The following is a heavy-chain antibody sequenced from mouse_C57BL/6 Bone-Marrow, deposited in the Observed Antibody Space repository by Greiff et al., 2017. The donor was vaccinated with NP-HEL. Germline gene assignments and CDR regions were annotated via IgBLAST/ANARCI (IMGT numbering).Heavy chain of an antibody. CDR3: ARWGDPEAY. CDR2: IYPGDGDT. V-gene: IGHV1-82*01. J-gene: IGHJ3*01. Sequence: QVQLKESGPELVKPGASVKISCKASGYAFSSSWMNWVKQRPGKGLEWIGRIYPGDGDTNYNGKFKGKATLTADKSSSTAYMQLSSLTSEDSAVYFCARWGDPEAYWGQGTLVTVSA. CDR1: GYAFSSSW. D-gene: IGHD3-3*01.